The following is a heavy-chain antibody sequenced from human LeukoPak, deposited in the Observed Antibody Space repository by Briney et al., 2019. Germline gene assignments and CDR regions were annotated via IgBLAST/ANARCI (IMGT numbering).Heavy chain of an antibody. CDR2: VSTTGST. V-gene: IGHV4-61*02. J-gene: IGHJ4*02. CDR1: GGSISSGSYY. D-gene: IGHD3-22*01. CDR3: ARASYSYDINGWVPFDY. Sequence: SETLSLTCTVSGGSISSGSYYWSWIRQPAGKGLEWIGRVSTTGSTNYHPSLKSRLTLSIDTSNNQFSLRLSSVTAADTAIYYCARASYSYDINGWVPFDYWGQGTLVTVSS.